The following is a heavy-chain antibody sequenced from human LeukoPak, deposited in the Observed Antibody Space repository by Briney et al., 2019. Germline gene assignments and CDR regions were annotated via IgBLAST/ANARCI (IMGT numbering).Heavy chain of an antibody. V-gene: IGHV3-11*04. D-gene: IGHD3-9*01. CDR1: GFTFSDYY. Sequence: PGGSLRLSCAASGFTFSDYYMSWIRQAPGKGLEWVSYISSSGSTIYYADSVKGRFTISRDNAKNSLYLQMNSLRAEDTAVYYCARDSLVNPTPKLRYFDWLLYSDDAFDIWGQGTMVTVSS. CDR2: ISSSGSTI. J-gene: IGHJ3*02. CDR3: ARDSLVNPTPKLRYFDWLLYSDDAFDI.